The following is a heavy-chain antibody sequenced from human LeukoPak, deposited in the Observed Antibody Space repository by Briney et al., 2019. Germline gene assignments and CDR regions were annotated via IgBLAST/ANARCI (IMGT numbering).Heavy chain of an antibody. J-gene: IGHJ5*02. CDR3: ARGLFPIVVVPAADNWFDP. CDR1: GGSISSNSYS. V-gene: IGHV4-39*07. CDR2: INHSGST. D-gene: IGHD2-2*01. Sequence: SETLSLTCSVSGGSISSNSYSWGWIRQPPGKGLEWIGEINHSGSTNYNPSLKSRVTISVDTSKNQFSLKLSSVTAADTAVYYCARGLFPIVVVPAADNWFDPWGQGTLVTVSS.